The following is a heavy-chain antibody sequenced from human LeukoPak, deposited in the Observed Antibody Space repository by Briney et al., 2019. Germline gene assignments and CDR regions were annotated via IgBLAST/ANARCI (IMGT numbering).Heavy chain of an antibody. Sequence: GGSLRLSCAASGFTFSSYDMHWVRQAPGKGLEWVSVIDTADKSYYSGSVKGRFTISRENAKNSLYLQMNSLRAGDTAVYYCVRDGNLAAPYGMDVWDQGTTVTVSS. CDR1: GFTFSSYD. J-gene: IGHJ6*02. CDR2: IDTADKS. D-gene: IGHD6-13*01. V-gene: IGHV3-13*01. CDR3: VRDGNLAAPYGMDV.